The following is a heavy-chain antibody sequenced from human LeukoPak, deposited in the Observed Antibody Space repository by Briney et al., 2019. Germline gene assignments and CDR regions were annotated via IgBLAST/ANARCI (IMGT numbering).Heavy chain of an antibody. CDR3: AKVLGQWTYALLFDY. J-gene: IGHJ4*02. CDR1: GFTFSSYD. CDR2: ISGSGTST. V-gene: IGHV3-23*01. Sequence: PGGSLRLSCAASGFTFSSYDMSWVRQAPGKGPEWVSVISGSGTSTYYADSVKGRFTISRDNSKNTLYLQMNSLRAEDTAAYYCAKVLGQWTYALLFDYWGQGTLVTVSS. D-gene: IGHD6-19*01.